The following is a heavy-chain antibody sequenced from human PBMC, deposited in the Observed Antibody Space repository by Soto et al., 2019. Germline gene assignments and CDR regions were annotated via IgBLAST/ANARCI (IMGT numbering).Heavy chain of an antibody. D-gene: IGHD3-16*01. Sequence: ATQPLTCAVSGGSICRYYWSWIRQPPRKGLEWIGYIYYSGSTNYNPSLKSRVSISVDTSKNQFSLRLSSVTAADTAVYYCARPLRLGEFDAFDVWGQGTMVTVSS. CDR3: ARPLRLGEFDAFDV. CDR1: GGSICRYY. J-gene: IGHJ3*01. CDR2: IYYSGST. V-gene: IGHV4-59*01.